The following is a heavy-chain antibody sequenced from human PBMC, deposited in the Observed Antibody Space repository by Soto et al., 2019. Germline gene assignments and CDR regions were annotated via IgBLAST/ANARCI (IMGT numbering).Heavy chain of an antibody. CDR2: IIPIFGTA. Sequence: SVKVSCKASGGTFSSYAISWVRQAPGQGLEWMGGIIPIFGTANYAQKFQGRVTITADESTSTAYMELSSLRSEDTAVYYCARQRARYYGSGSYYKGDVFDIWGQGTMVTVS. CDR1: GGTFSSYA. D-gene: IGHD3-10*01. V-gene: IGHV1-69*13. J-gene: IGHJ3*02. CDR3: ARQRARYYGSGSYYKGDVFDI.